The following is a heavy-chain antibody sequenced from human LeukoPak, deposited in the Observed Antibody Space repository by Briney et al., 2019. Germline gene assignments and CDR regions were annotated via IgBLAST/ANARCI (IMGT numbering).Heavy chain of an antibody. V-gene: IGHV4-30-4*08. CDR1: GGSISSGDYY. Sequence: SQTLSLTCTVSGGSISSGDYYWSWIRQPPGKGLEWIGYIYYSGSTYYNPSLKSRVTISVDTSKNQFSLQLNSVTPDDTAVYYCARGQAGTLFDPWGQGTLVTVSS. CDR3: ARGQAGTLFDP. D-gene: IGHD1/OR15-1a*01. J-gene: IGHJ5*02. CDR2: IYYSGST.